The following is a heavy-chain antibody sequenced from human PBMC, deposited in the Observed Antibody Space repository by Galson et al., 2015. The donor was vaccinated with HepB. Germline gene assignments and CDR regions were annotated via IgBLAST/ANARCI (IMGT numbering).Heavy chain of an antibody. D-gene: IGHD6-13*01. Sequence: SLRLSCAASGFTFDDYAMHWVRQAPGKGLEWVSLISWDGDSTYYADSVKGRFTISRDNSKNSLYLQMNSLRAEDTARYYCAKSIGASGIHGMDVWGQGTTVTVSS. CDR1: GFTFDDYA. V-gene: IGHV3-43D*03. J-gene: IGHJ6*02. CDR3: AKSIGASGIHGMDV. CDR2: ISWDGDST.